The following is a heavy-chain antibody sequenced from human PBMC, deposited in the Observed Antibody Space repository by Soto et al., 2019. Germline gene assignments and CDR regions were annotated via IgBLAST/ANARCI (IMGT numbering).Heavy chain of an antibody. Sequence: ASVKVSCKASGYTFTAYYIHWVRQAPGQGLEWMGWINPNSGDTNYTQKFQGWVTMTRDTSISTAYMELSRLRSDDTAVYYCATSRISIAVAGETEYYFDYWGQGTLVTVSS. CDR1: GYTFTAYY. J-gene: IGHJ4*02. D-gene: IGHD6-19*01. V-gene: IGHV1-2*04. CDR2: INPNSGDT. CDR3: ATSRISIAVAGETEYYFDY.